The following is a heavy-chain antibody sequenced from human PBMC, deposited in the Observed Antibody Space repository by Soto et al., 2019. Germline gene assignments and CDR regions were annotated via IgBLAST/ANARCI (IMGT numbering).Heavy chain of an antibody. CDR2: ISYDGSNK. CDR3: AKETVVPAATPYFDY. D-gene: IGHD2-2*01. CDR1: GFTFSSYG. Sequence: QVQLVESGGGVVQPGRSLRLSCAASGFTFSSYGMHWVRQAPGKGLEWVAVISYDGSNKYYADSVKGRFTISRDNSKNTLDLQMNSLRAEDTAVYYCAKETVVPAATPYFDYWGQGTLVTVSS. V-gene: IGHV3-30*18. J-gene: IGHJ4*02.